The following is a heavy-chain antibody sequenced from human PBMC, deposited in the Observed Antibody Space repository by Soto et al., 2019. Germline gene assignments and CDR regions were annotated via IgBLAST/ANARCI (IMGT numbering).Heavy chain of an antibody. V-gene: IGHV3-30*18. D-gene: IGHD3-10*01. CDR2: ISYDGSNK. CDR1: GFTFINAW. J-gene: IGHJ6*02. Sequence: PGGSLRLSCAASGFTFINAWMSWVRQAPGKGLEWVAVISYDGSNKYYADSVKGRFTISRDNSKNTLYLQMNSLRAEDTAVYYCAKDMKDYSFDVWGQGTTVTVSS. CDR3: AKDMKDYSFDV.